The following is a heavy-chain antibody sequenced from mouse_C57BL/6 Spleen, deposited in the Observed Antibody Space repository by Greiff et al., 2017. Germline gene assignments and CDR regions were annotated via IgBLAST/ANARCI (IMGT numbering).Heavy chain of an antibody. CDR1: GYSFTSGYY. V-gene: IGHV3-6*01. J-gene: IGHJ4*01. CDR3: ARGDYGSSGRAMDY. Sequence: EVKLMESGPGLVKPSQSLSLTCSVPGYSFTSGYYCNWLRQFPGNKLEWMGYISYDGSNNYNPSLKNRISITRDTSKNPFFLKLNSVTTEDTATYYCARGDYGSSGRAMDYWGQGTSVTVSS. CDR2: ISYDGSN. D-gene: IGHD1-1*01.